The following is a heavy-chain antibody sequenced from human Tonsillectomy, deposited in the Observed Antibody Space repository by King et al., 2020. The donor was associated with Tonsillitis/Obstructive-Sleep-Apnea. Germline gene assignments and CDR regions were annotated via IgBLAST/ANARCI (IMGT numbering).Heavy chain of an antibody. Sequence: QVQLVESGGGVVQPGRSLRLSCAASGFTFSSYAMHWVRQAPGKGLEWVAVISYDGSNKYYADSVKGRFTISRDNSKNTLYLQMNSLRAEDTAVYYCARAGGGTGWCDYWGQGTLVTVSS. CDR2: ISYDGSNK. CDR1: GFTFSSYA. V-gene: IGHV3-30*04. CDR3: ARAGGGTGWCDY. D-gene: IGHD2-21*01. J-gene: IGHJ4*02.